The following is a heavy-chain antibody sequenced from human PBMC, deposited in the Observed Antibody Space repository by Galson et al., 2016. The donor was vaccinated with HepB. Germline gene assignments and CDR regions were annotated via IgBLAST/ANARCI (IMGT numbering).Heavy chain of an antibody. Sequence: SVKVSCKASGGTFSSNAINWVRQAPGQGLEWMGGIIPIFGSANYAQKFQGRVTITADESTRTAYMELSSLRSEDTAVYYCARGGDGSGSLLDYWGLGTLVTGAS. CDR3: ARGGDGSGSLLDY. V-gene: IGHV1-69*13. CDR2: IIPIFGSA. J-gene: IGHJ4*02. D-gene: IGHD3-10*01. CDR1: GGTFSSNA.